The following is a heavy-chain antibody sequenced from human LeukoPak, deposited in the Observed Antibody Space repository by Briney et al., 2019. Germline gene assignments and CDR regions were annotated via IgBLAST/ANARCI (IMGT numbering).Heavy chain of an antibody. CDR3: AREWYYYDSSGYPPFDY. J-gene: IGHJ4*02. CDR2: IYTSGST. Sequence: SETLSLTCTVSGGSISSYYWSWIRQPAGKGLEWIGRIYTSGSTNYNPSLKSRVTMSVDTSKNQFSLKLSSVTAADTAVYYCAREWYYYDSSGYPPFDYWGQGTLVTVSS. D-gene: IGHD3-22*01. V-gene: IGHV4-4*07. CDR1: GGSISSYY.